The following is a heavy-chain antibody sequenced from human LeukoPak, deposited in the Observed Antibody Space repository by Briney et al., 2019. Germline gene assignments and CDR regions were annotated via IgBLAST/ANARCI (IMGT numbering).Heavy chain of an antibody. J-gene: IGHJ4*02. CDR2: ISSSGSTI. CDR3: ARTATVVTGLDY. D-gene: IGHD4-23*01. Sequence: GGSLRLSCAASGFTFSSYAMSWVRQAPGKGLEWVSYISSSGSTIYYADSVKGRFTISRDNAKNSLYLQMNSLRAEDTAVYYCARTATVVTGLDYWAREPWSPSPQ. V-gene: IGHV3-48*04. CDR1: GFTFSSYA.